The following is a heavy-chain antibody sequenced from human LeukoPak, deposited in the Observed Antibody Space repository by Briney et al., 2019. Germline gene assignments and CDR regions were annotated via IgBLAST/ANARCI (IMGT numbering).Heavy chain of an antibody. CDR2: ISYDGSNK. V-gene: IGHV3-30*18. Sequence: PGRSLRPSCAASGFTLSSYCMHWVRQAPGKGLEWVAVISYDGSNKYYADSVKGRFTIYRDNSKNTLYLQMNSLRAEDTAVYYCAKDFRRMVRGVITYFDYWGQGTLVTVSS. J-gene: IGHJ4*02. CDR3: AKDFRRMVRGVITYFDY. CDR1: GFTLSSYC. D-gene: IGHD3-10*01.